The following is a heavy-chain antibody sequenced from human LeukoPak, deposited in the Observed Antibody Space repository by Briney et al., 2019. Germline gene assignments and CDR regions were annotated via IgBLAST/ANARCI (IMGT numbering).Heavy chain of an antibody. CDR2: IYYSGST. J-gene: IGHJ5*02. CDR3: ARHDSDSITPRGWFDP. Sequence: SETLSLTCTVSGGSISSYYWSWIRQPPGKGLEWIGYIYYSGSTNYNPSLKSRVTISVDTSKNQFSLKLSSVTAADTALYYCARHDSDSITPRGWFDPWGQGTLVTVSS. V-gene: IGHV4-59*08. CDR1: GGSISSYY. D-gene: IGHD3-3*01.